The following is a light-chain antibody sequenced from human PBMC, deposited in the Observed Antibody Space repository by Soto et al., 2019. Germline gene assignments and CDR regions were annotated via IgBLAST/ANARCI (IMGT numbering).Light chain of an antibody. CDR2: DAS. CDR3: QQYGSS. J-gene: IGKJ3*01. Sequence: IVLTQSPATLSLSPGERATLSCRASQSVSSYLAWYQQKPGQAPRLLIYDASNRATGIPARFSGSGSGTEFTLTISSLQSEDFAVYYCQQYGSSFGPGTKVDIK. V-gene: IGKV3-11*01. CDR1: QSVSSY.